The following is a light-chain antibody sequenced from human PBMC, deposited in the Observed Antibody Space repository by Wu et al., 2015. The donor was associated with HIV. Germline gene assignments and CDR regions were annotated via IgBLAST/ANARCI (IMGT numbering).Light chain of an antibody. CDR1: QSINTW. V-gene: IGKV1-5*03. J-gene: IGKJ2*03. CDR3: QQYNSGPHS. CDR2: QAS. Sequence: DVQMTQSPSTLSASVGDRVTITCRASQSINTWLAWYQQKPGKAPKLLIYQASSLENGVPSRFSGSGSGTEFTLTINSLQPDDFATYHCQQYNSGPHSFGQGTKLEIK.